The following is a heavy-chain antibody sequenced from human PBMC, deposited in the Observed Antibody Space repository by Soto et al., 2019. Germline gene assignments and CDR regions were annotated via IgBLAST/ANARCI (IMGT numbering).Heavy chain of an antibody. CDR1: GGSISSYY. CDR2: IYYSGST. V-gene: IGHV4-59*01. CDR3: ARDPVERATPYYYGMEV. D-gene: IGHD5-12*01. Sequence: SETLSLTCTVSGGSISSYYWSWIRQPPGKGLEWIGYIYYSGSTNYNPSLKSRVTISVDTSKNQFSLKLKSVTAADTAVYYCARDPVERATPYYYGMEVWGQGTKVTVS. J-gene: IGHJ6*02.